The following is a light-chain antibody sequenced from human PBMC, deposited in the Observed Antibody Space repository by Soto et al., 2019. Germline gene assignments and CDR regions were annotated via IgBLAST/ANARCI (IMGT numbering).Light chain of an antibody. CDR1: QSVSSSY. J-gene: IGKJ4*01. V-gene: IGKV3-20*01. Sequence: IVLTQSPAILALSPGDRSTLPCRARQSVSSSYLAWYQHKPGQAPRLLIHAASSRVTGTPDRFSGSRSGTDFTLTTTRMEPEDFAVYYCQQYQSLTFGGGTEVDIK. CDR2: AAS. CDR3: QQYQSLT.